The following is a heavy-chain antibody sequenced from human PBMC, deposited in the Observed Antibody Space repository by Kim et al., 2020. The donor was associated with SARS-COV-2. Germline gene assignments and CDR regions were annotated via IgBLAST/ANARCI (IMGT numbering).Heavy chain of an antibody. Sequence: GGSLRLSCAASGFTFSSYSMNWVRQAPGKGLEWVSSISSSSSYIYYADSVKGRVTISRDNAKNTLKLQMNSLRAEDTAVYYCARDGDLGDYGDYGDAFDIWGQGTMVTVSS. CDR3: ARDGDLGDYGDYGDAFDI. J-gene: IGHJ3*02. CDR1: GFTFSSYS. CDR2: ISSSSSYI. V-gene: IGHV3-21*01. D-gene: IGHD4-17*01.